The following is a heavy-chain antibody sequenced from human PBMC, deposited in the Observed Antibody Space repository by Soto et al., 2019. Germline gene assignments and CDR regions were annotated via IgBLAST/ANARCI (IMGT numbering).Heavy chain of an antibody. CDR2: IYHSGST. Sequence: PSETLSLTCAVSGGSISSGGYSWSWIRQPPGKGLEWIGYIYHSGSTYYNPSLKSRVTISVDRSKNQFSLKLSSVTAADTAVYYCARGWTGIYYYDSSGYSWWFDPWGQGTLVTVSS. CDR3: ARGWTGIYYYDSSGYSWWFDP. D-gene: IGHD3-22*01. CDR1: GGSISSGGYS. J-gene: IGHJ5*02. V-gene: IGHV4-30-2*01.